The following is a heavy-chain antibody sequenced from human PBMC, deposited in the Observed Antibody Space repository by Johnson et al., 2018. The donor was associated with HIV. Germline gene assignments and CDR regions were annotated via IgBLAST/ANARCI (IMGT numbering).Heavy chain of an antibody. J-gene: IGHJ3*02. D-gene: IGHD3-10*01. Sequence: VQLVESGGGLVKPGGSLRLSCAASGFTFSNAWMSWVRQAPGKGLEWVSGINWNGGSTGYADSVKGRFTISRDNAKNSLYLQMNSLRAEDTALYYCARGNYYGSGSYGAFDIWGQGTMVTVSS. V-gene: IGHV3-20*04. CDR1: GFTFSNAW. CDR2: INWNGGST. CDR3: ARGNYYGSGSYGAFDI.